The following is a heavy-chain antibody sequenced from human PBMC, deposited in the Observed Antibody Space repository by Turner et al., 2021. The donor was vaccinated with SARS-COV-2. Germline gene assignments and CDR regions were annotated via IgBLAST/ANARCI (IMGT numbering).Heavy chain of an antibody. J-gene: IGHJ4*02. Sequence: EVQLVASGGDLVQPGGSLGLSCTACGSTFSRYWMSWVRQAPGKGLEEVASIKPDGGEIYDEDSVKGRCTTSRDNAKNSLRLQMDNLRVEDTALDYCLRDLEAGRIDGPRFDYWGQGTLVTVSS. CDR1: GSTFSRYW. D-gene: IGHD1-26*01. CDR2: IKPDGGEI. V-gene: IGHV3-7*01. CDR3: LRDLEAGRIDGPRFDY.